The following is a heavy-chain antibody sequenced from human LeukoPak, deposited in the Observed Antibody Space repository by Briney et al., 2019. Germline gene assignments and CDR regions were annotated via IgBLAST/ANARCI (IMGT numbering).Heavy chain of an antibody. V-gene: IGHV1-24*01. CDR3: ARDSYDFWSGPMGNWFDP. D-gene: IGHD3-3*01. J-gene: IGHJ5*02. CDR2: FDPEDGET. CDR1: GYTLTELS. Sequence: ASVKVSCKVSGYTLTELSMHWVRQAPGKGLEWMGGFDPEDGETIYAQKFQGRVTMTEDTSTDTAYMELSSLRSDDTAVYYCARDSYDFWSGPMGNWFDPWGQGTLVTVSS.